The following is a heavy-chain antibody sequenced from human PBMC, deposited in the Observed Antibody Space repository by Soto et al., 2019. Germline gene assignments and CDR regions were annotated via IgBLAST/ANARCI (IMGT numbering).Heavy chain of an antibody. Sequence: RSLTCTVSGASISGFYWSWIRKSAGKGLEWIGRIYAAGTTDYNPSLKSRVMMSVDTSKKQFSLKLRSVTAADTAVYYCVRDGTKTLRDWFDPWGQGISVTVSS. J-gene: IGHJ5*02. CDR1: GASISGFY. CDR2: IYAAGTT. D-gene: IGHD1-1*01. CDR3: VRDGTKTLRDWFDP. V-gene: IGHV4-4*07.